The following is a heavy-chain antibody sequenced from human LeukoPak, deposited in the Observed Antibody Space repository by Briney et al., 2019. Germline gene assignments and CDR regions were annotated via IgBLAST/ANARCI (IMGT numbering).Heavy chain of an antibody. CDR1: GFTFSSYW. J-gene: IGHJ3*02. Sequence: GGSLRLSCAASGFTFSSYWMSWVRQAPGKGLEWVANIKQDGSEKYYVDSVKGRFTISRDNAKNSLYLQMNSLRAEDTAVYYCAREEGRITIFGVLTGAFDIGGQGTMVTVSS. D-gene: IGHD3-3*01. CDR2: IKQDGSEK. V-gene: IGHV3-7*01. CDR3: AREEGRITIFGVLTGAFDI.